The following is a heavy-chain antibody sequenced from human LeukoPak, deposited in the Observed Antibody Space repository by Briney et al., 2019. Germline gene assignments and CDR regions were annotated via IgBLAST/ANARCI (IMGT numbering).Heavy chain of an antibody. D-gene: IGHD5-18*01. CDR2: IYYSGST. CDR3: ARHRDTAMVTPYYYYYMDV. CDR1: GGSISSSSYH. J-gene: IGHJ6*03. V-gene: IGHV4-39*01. Sequence: NPSETLSLTCTVSGGSISSSSYHWGWIRQPPGKGLEWIGSIYYSGSTYYNPSLKSRVTISVDTSKNQFSLKLSSVTAADTAVYYCARHRDTAMVTPYYYYYMDVWGKGTTVTVSS.